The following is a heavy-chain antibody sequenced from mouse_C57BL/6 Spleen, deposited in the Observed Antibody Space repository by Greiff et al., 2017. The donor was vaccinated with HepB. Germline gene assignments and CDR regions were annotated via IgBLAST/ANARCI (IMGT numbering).Heavy chain of an antibody. CDR3: TRSIGSYPFDY. CDR1: GYTFTDYE. J-gene: IGHJ2*01. Sequence: VQLQQSGAELVRPGASVTLSCKASGYTFTDYEMHWVKQTPVHGLEWIGAIDPETGGTAYNQKFKGKAILTADKSSSTAYMELRSLTSDDSAVYYCTRSIGSYPFDYWGQGTTLTVSS. CDR2: IDPETGGT. D-gene: IGHD2-3*01. V-gene: IGHV1-15*01.